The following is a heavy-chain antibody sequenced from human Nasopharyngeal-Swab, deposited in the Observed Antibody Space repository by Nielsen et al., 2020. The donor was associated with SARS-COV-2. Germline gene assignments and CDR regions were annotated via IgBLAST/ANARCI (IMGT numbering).Heavy chain of an antibody. J-gene: IGHJ4*02. CDR3: ARWGRTDGGNPRYFDY. CDR1: GGTFSSYA. CDR2: IIPILGIA. D-gene: IGHD4-23*01. V-gene: IGHV1-69*04. Sequence: SVKVSCKASGGTFSSYAISWVRQAPGQGLEWMGRIIPILGIANYAQKFQGRVTIIADKSTSTAYMELSSLRSEDTAVYYCARWGRTDGGNPRYFDYWGQGTLVTVSS.